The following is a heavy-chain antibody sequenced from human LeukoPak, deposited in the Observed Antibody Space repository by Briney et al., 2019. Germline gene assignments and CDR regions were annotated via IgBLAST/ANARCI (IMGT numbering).Heavy chain of an antibody. J-gene: IGHJ4*02. CDR1: GFTFSSYW. CDR3: AREVGSSGWHFDY. Sequence: PGGSLGLSCAASGFTFSSYWMHWVRQAPGKGLVWVSRINSDGSSTSYAHSVKGRFTISRDNAKNTLYLQMNSLRAEDTAVYYCAREVGSSGWHFDYWGQGTLVTVSS. CDR2: INSDGSST. D-gene: IGHD6-19*01. V-gene: IGHV3-74*01.